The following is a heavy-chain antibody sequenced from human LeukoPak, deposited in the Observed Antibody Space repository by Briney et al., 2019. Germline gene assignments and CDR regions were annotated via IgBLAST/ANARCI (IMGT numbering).Heavy chain of an antibody. D-gene: IGHD3-22*01. CDR3: ARGQYYYDSSGYSPLDY. Sequence: GXXRLSCAASGFTFSSYEMNWVRQAPGKGLEWVSYISSSGSTIYYSDSVKGRFTISRDNAKNSLYLQMNSLRAEDTAVYYCARGQYYYDSSGYSPLDYWGQGTLVTVSS. V-gene: IGHV3-48*03. J-gene: IGHJ4*02. CDR1: GFTFSSYE. CDR2: ISSSGSTI.